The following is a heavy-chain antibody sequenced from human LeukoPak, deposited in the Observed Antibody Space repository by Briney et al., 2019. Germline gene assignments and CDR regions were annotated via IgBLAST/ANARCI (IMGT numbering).Heavy chain of an antibody. CDR2: INPTGGST. CDR1: GYTFTSYY. D-gene: IGHD3-10*01. V-gene: IGHV1-46*01. CDR3: ARRSSTHAFDI. Sequence: ASVKVSCKASGYTFTSYYMHWVRQAPGQGLEWMGLINPTGGSTGYAQKFQGRVTMTRDMSTSTDYMELSSLRSEDAAIYYCARRSSTHAFDIWGQGTMLTVSP. J-gene: IGHJ3*02.